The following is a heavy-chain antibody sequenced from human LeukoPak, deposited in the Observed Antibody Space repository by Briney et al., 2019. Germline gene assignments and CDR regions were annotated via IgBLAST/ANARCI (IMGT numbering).Heavy chain of an antibody. CDR3: AKGGIERLGLVPAWFDP. CDR1: GFTFSNYA. V-gene: IGHV3-23*01. J-gene: IGHJ5*02. D-gene: IGHD3/OR15-3a*01. CDR2: IGGSGDST. Sequence: GGSLTLSCTVSGFTFSNYAMTWVRQAPGKGLEWVSSIGGSGDSTFYADPVKGRFSISRGISNNSLYQQMNSLRGERTSISYCAKGGIERLGLVPAWFDPWGQGTLVT.